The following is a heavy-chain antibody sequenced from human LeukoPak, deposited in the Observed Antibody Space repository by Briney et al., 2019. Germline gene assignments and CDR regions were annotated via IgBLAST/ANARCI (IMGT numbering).Heavy chain of an antibody. CDR3: ARDYARAVEY. CDR2: ISTDGSTT. CDR1: GFTFSSSW. Sequence: GGSLRLSCAASGFTFSSSWMHWVRQDPGKGLVWVSCISTDGSTTRYADSVKGRFTISRDNAKSTLYLQMNSLRAEDTAVYYCARDYARAVEYWGQGTLATVSP. J-gene: IGHJ4*02. D-gene: IGHD2-2*01. V-gene: IGHV3-74*01.